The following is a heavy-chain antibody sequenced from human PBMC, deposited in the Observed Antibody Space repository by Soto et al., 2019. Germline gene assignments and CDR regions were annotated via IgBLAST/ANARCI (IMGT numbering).Heavy chain of an antibody. J-gene: IGHJ5*02. CDR2: ISAYNGNT. D-gene: IGHD3-3*02. Sequence: ASVKVSCKASGYTFTSYGISWVRQAPGQGLEWMGWISAYNGNTNYAQKLQGRVTMTTDTSTSTAYMELSSLRSEDTAVYYCARVIFGVVFNWFDPWGQGTLVTVSS. V-gene: IGHV1-18*01. CDR1: GYTFTSYG. CDR3: ARVIFGVVFNWFDP.